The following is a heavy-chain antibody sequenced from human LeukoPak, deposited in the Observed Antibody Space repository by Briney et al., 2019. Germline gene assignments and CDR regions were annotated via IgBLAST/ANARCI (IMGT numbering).Heavy chain of an antibody. CDR3: AKDQRILVIITTDFDY. CDR2: ISGSGGST. CDR1: GFIFSSYA. D-gene: IGHD3-22*01. V-gene: IGHV3-23*01. Sequence: PGGSLRLSCAASGFIFSSYAMSWVRQAPGKGLEWVSTISGSGGSTYYADSVKGRFAISRDNSKSTLYLQMNSLRAEDTAVYYCAKDQRILVIITTDFDYWGQGTLATVSS. J-gene: IGHJ4*02.